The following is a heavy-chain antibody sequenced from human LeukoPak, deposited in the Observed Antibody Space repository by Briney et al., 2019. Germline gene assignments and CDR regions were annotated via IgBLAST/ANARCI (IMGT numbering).Heavy chain of an antibody. Sequence: GGSLRLSCAASGFTFSSYSMNWVRQAPGKGLEWVSSISSSSSYIYYADSVRGRFTISRDTAKNSLYLQMNSLRVEDTAVYFCVRDFNGGAWGQGTLVTVSS. CDR1: GFTFSSYS. CDR2: ISSSSSYI. J-gene: IGHJ5*02. CDR3: VRDFNGGA. V-gene: IGHV3-21*01. D-gene: IGHD2-8*01.